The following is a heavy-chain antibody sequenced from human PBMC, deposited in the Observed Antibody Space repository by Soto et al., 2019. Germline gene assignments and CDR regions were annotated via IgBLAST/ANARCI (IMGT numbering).Heavy chain of an antibody. D-gene: IGHD3-16*02. V-gene: IGHV3-11*06. CDR2: ISSYSSFI. CDR1: AFTFSDYY. CDR3: VKGSLYDYVWGSYRYTEAFDI. Sequence: PGGSLRLSCAASAFTFSDYYMSWIRQAPGKGLEWISYISSYSSFIRYADSVKGRFTISRDNAKNSVYLQMNSLRAEDTAVYYCVKGSLYDYVWGSYRYTEAFDIWGQGTMVTVSS. J-gene: IGHJ3*02.